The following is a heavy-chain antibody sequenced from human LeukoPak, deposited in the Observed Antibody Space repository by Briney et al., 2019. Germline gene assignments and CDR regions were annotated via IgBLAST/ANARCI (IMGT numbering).Heavy chain of an antibody. Sequence: PSETLSLTCTVSGGSISSGSYYWSWIRQPAGKGLEWIGRIYTSGSTNYNPSLKSRVTISVDTSKNQFSLKLSSVTAADTAVYYCARAPRSMQEAFDIWGQGTMVTVSS. J-gene: IGHJ3*02. CDR3: ARAPRSMQEAFDI. CDR1: GGSISSGSYY. D-gene: IGHD2-8*01. V-gene: IGHV4-61*02. CDR2: IYTSGST.